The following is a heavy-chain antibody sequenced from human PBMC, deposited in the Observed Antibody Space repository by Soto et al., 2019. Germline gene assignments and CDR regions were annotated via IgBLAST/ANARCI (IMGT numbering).Heavy chain of an antibody. J-gene: IGHJ4*02. CDR2: INHSGST. D-gene: IGHD5-12*01. CDR3: AGCGSRWLRWRADY. Sequence: QVQLQQWGAGLLKPSETLSLTCAVYGGSFSGYYWSWIRQPPGKGLEWIGEINHSGSTNYNPSLKRRLTRSVRTSKDPFSLMLPSVTAADTAGYYCAGCGSRWLRWRADYWGQGTLVTVSS. V-gene: IGHV4-34*01. CDR1: GGSFSGYY.